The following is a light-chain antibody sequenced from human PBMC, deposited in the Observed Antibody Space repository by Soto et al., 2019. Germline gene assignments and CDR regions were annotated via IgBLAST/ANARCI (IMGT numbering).Light chain of an antibody. V-gene: IGLV2-8*01. CDR3: CSYACSNNLKV. CDR2: EVT. CDR1: SSDVGGYNY. Sequence: QSALTQPPSASGSPGQSVTISCTGTSSDVGGYNYVSWYQQHPGKAPKLMIYEVTKRPSGVPDRFSGSKSGNSASLTVSGLQAEDEADYYCCSYACSNNLKVFGTGTKVTVL. J-gene: IGLJ1*01.